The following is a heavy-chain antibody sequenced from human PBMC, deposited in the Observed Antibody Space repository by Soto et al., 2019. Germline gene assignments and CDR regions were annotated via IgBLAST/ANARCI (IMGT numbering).Heavy chain of an antibody. CDR3: AGYPGIAVADPYYYGMDV. Sequence: GGSLRLSCAASGFTFSSYSMNWVRQAPGKGLEWVSSISSSSSYIYYADSVKGRFTISRDNAMNSLYLQMNSLRAEDTAVYYCAGYPGIAVADPYYYGMDVWGQGTTVTVSS. J-gene: IGHJ6*02. V-gene: IGHV3-21*01. CDR2: ISSSSSYI. D-gene: IGHD6-19*01. CDR1: GFTFSSYS.